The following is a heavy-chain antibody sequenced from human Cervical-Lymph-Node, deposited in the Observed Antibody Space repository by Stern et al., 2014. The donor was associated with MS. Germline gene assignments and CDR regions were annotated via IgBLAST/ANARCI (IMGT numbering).Heavy chain of an antibody. D-gene: IGHD3-16*01. CDR2: IIPLFGTA. J-gene: IGHJ4*02. Sequence: QLVQSGPEVKKPGSSVKVSCKASGGTFSNDAINWVRQAPGQGLEWMGGIIPLFGTASYAQKFQDRVSITADKSTKTAFLEVYRLTSDDTAVYYCARDSPIFPKPLKGEIDYWGQGTLVTVSS. CDR1: GGTFSNDA. V-gene: IGHV1-69*06. CDR3: ARDSPIFPKPLKGEIDY.